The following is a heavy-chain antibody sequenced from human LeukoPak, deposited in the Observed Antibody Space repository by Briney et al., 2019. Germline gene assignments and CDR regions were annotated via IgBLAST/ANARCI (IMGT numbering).Heavy chain of an antibody. CDR2: INSRGTT. Sequence: SETLSLTCTVSGGSISSFYWNWIRQPAGKRLEWIGRINSRGTTNYNPSLKSRLTMSVDMSKNQFSLKLSSVTAADTAVHYCARALGYESFDYWGQGTLVTVSS. V-gene: IGHV4-4*07. CDR1: GGSISSFY. D-gene: IGHD5-12*01. CDR3: ARALGYESFDY. J-gene: IGHJ4*02.